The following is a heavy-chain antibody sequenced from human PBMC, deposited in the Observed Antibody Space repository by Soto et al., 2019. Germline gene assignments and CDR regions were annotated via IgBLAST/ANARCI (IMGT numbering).Heavy chain of an antibody. CDR3: ARADYEILTGSYATDV. CDR2: INYSGST. V-gene: IGHV4-31*03. D-gene: IGHD3-9*01. CDR1: GGSINSGGYY. Sequence: SETLSLTCTVSGGSINSGGYYWSWIRQHPGKGLEWIGYINYSGSTNYNPSLKSRVIISRDTSKNQLSLNLSSVTAADTAIYYCARADYEILTGSYATDVWGQGTTVTVSS. J-gene: IGHJ6*02.